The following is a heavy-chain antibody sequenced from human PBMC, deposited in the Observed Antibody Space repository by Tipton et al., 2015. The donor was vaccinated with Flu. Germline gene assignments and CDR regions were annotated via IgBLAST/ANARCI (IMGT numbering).Heavy chain of an antibody. CDR3: ARAGGFGSYPIKYYYYGMDV. V-gene: IGHV4-34*01. D-gene: IGHD3-16*02. CDR1: GGSFSGYY. J-gene: IGHJ6*02. CDR2: INHSGST. Sequence: GLVKPSETLSLTCAVYGGSFSGYYWSWIRQPPGKGLEWIGEINHSGSTNYNPSLKSRVTISVDTSKNQFSLKLSSVTAADTAVYHCARAGGFGSYPIKYYYYGMDVWGQGTTVTVSS.